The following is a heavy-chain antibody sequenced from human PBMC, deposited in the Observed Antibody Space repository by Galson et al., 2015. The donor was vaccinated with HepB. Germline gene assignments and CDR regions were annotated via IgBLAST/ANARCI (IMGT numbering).Heavy chain of an antibody. D-gene: IGHD3-22*01. J-gene: IGHJ4*02. Sequence: SLRLSCAASGFSFSSYGIHWVRQAPGKGLEWVAAISYDGSNKHYADSVKGRFTISRDNSKNTLFVEMNSLRVEDTAVYYCAKDTYYYDTTGYYSLDYWGQGTLVTVSS. V-gene: IGHV3-30*18. CDR1: GFSFSSYG. CDR3: AKDTYYYDTTGYYSLDY. CDR2: ISYDGSNK.